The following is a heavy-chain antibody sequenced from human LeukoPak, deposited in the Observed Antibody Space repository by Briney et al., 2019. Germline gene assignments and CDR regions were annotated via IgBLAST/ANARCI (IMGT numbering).Heavy chain of an antibody. V-gene: IGHV4-39*07. D-gene: IGHD4-17*01. Sequence: SETLSLTCTVSGASISSYYWGWIRQPPGKGLEWIGSIYYSGSTYYNPSLKSRVTISVDTSKNQFSLKLSSVTAADTAVYYCWGDYHYYYYYYYYMDVWGKGTTVTVSS. CDR1: GASISSYY. CDR3: WGDYHYYYYYYYYMDV. J-gene: IGHJ6*03. CDR2: IYYSGST.